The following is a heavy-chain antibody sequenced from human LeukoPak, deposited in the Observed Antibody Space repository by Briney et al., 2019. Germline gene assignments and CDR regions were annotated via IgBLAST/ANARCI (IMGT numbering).Heavy chain of an antibody. V-gene: IGHV3-66*01. CDR1: GFTVGSNY. CDR3: ASSSWSSEYFHY. D-gene: IGHD6-13*01. Sequence: GGSLRLSCAASGFTVGSNYMNWVRQAPGKGLEWVSVVYSGGSTYYADSVKGRFTISRDNSKNTLYLQLNSLRAEDTAVYFCASSSWSSEYFHYWGQGTLVTVSS. J-gene: IGHJ1*01. CDR2: VYSGGST.